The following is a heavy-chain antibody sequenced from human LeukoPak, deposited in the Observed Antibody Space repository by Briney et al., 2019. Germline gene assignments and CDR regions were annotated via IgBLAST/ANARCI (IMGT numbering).Heavy chain of an antibody. V-gene: IGHV3-15*01. CDR1: GFTFSNAW. Sequence: PGRSLRLSCAASGFTFSNAWMSWVRQAPGKGLEWVGRIKTKTTGGTTDYAAPVKGRFTISRDDSQNTLYMQMNSLQTGDTAVYYCTTDSSPYCADGKCYTGGNFDYWGQGTLVTVSS. CDR2: IKTKTTGGTT. CDR3: TTDSSPYCADGKCYTGGNFDY. J-gene: IGHJ4*02. D-gene: IGHD2-8*01.